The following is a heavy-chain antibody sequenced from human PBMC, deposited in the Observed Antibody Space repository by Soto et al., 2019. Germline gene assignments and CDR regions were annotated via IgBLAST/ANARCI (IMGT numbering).Heavy chain of an antibody. CDR2: ISYDGSNK. CDR1: GFTFSSYA. V-gene: IGHV3-30-3*01. Sequence: GGSLRLSCAASGFTFSSYAMHWVRQAPGKGLEWVAVISYDGSNKYYADSVKGRFTISRDNSKNTLYLQMNSLRAEDTAVYYCARDLGGDYDGVGYYYYGMDVWGQGTTVTVSS. CDR3: ARDLGGDYDGVGYYYYGMDV. J-gene: IGHJ6*02. D-gene: IGHD4-17*01.